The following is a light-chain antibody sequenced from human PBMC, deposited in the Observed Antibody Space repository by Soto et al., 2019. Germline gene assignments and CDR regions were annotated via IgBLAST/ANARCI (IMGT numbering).Light chain of an antibody. Sequence: QSVLTQPPSVSGAPGQRVTISCSGSSSDIGAGFDVHWYQHLPGTAPKLLIYGNTNRPSGVPGRFSGSKSVTSASLVISGLQAEDEADYYCQSYENSRTGFYVFGTGTKVTVL. CDR2: GNT. J-gene: IGLJ1*01. V-gene: IGLV1-40*01. CDR3: QSYENSRTGFYV. CDR1: SSDIGAGFD.